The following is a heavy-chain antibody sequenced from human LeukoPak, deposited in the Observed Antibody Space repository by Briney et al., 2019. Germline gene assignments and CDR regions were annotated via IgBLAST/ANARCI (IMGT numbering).Heavy chain of an antibody. Sequence: SETLSLTCTVAGGSISSYYWSWIRQPPGKGLEWIGYIYYSGSTNCNPSVKSRVAMSVDTSKKQFSLKLSSLTAADTAVYYCARGGTAVIAPYAFDIWGQGTMVTVSS. CDR3: ARGGTAVIAPYAFDI. J-gene: IGHJ3*02. D-gene: IGHD4-23*01. V-gene: IGHV4-59*01. CDR1: GGSISSYY. CDR2: IYYSGST.